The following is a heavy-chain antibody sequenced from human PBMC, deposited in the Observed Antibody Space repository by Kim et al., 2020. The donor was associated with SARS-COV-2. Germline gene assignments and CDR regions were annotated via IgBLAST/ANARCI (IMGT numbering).Heavy chain of an antibody. CDR1: GYTFTSFD. V-gene: IGHV1-8*01. CDR3: VRGRPGGMDV. CDR2: INPNSGNT. J-gene: IGHJ6*02. Sequence: ASVKVSCKASGYTFTSFDINWVRQATGQGLEWMGWINPNSGNTGYAQKFQGKVTMTRDTSINTAYMEVTSLRSEDTDVYYCVRGRPGGMDVWGQGTTVTVSS.